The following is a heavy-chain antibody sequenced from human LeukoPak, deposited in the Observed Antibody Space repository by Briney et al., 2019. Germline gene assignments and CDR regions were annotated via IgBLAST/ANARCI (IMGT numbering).Heavy chain of an antibody. V-gene: IGHV4-59*01. CDR2: IAYSGDT. Sequence: SETLSLTCTVSGGSISGYYWSWIRQAPGKGLEWIGCIAYSGDTKYNPSVKSRVSISLGTSKNQFSLNLRFVTAADTAMYFCTRDFDAWNAFDIWGQGTTVTVSS. CDR3: TRDFDAWNAFDI. D-gene: IGHD3-16*01. J-gene: IGHJ3*02. CDR1: GGSISGYY.